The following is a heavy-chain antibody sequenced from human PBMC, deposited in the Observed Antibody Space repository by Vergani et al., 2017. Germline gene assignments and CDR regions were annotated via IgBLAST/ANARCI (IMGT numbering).Heavy chain of an antibody. CDR3: ARDFGGEWYFDL. D-gene: IGHD4-23*01. CDR2: VFRNGNV. J-gene: IGHJ2*01. CDR1: GSPIDSFY. V-gene: IGHV4-4*08. Sequence: VLLQEPGPGLVRPSETLSLKCSVSGSPIDSFYWSWIRQSRGKGLEWIGYVFRNGNVNYNPSFNFRVAIDTSNNELSLRVTSVTAADTAVYYCARDFGGEWYFDLWGRGATVTVSS.